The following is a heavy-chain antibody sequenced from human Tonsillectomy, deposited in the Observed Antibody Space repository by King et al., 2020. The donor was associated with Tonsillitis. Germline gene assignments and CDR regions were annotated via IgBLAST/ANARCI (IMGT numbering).Heavy chain of an antibody. CDR2: IYPGDSET. CDR1: GYSFTRYW. J-gene: IGHJ3*02. V-gene: IGHV5-51*01. CDR3: ARYDSTGAGAFDI. Sequence: LQLVQSGAEVKKPGESLKISCKGSGYSFTRYWNVWVRQMPGKGLEWMGIIYPGDSETRYSPSFQGQVTISADKSISTAFLQWSRLKASDSAIYYCARYDSTGAGAFDIWGQGTMVTVSS. D-gene: IGHD3-22*01.